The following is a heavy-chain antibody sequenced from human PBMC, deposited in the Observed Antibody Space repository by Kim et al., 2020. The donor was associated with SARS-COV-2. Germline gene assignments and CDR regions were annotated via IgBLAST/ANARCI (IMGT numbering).Heavy chain of an antibody. CDR3: AKDRGSGSYGPPTGGMDV. Sequence: GGSLRLSCAASGFTFSSYAMSWVRQAPGKGLEWVSAISGSGGSTYYADSVKGRFTISRDNSKNTLYLQMNSLRAEDTAVYYCAKDRGSGSYGPPTGGMDVWGQGTTVTVSS. CDR2: ISGSGGST. CDR1: GFTFSSYA. J-gene: IGHJ6*02. V-gene: IGHV3-23*01. D-gene: IGHD3-10*01.